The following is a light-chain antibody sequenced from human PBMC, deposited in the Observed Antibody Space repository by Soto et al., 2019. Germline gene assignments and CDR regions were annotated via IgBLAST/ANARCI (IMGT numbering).Light chain of an antibody. Sequence: SYELTQPPSVSVSPGQTDSITCSGDKLGDKYACWYQQKPGQSPVLVIYQDSKRPSGIPERFSGSNSGNTATLTISGTQPMDEADYYCQAWDSSTVIFGGGTKVTVL. CDR2: QDS. CDR3: QAWDSSTVI. V-gene: IGLV3-1*01. CDR1: KLGDKY. J-gene: IGLJ2*01.